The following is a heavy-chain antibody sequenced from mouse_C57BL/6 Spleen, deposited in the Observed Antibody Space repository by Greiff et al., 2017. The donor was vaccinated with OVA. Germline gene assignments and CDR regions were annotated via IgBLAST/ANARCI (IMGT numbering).Heavy chain of an antibody. Sequence: QVTLKVSGPGILQPSQTLNLTCSFSGFSLSTFGMGVGWIRQPSGQGLGWLAHIWWDDDKYDNPALKSRLTISKYTSKTQVFLKIANVDTADTANCDSARMVTADSFDYWGQGTSVTVSS. J-gene: IGHJ4*01. CDR1: GFSLSTFGMG. CDR3: ARMVTADSFDY. V-gene: IGHV8-8*01. D-gene: IGHD2-2*01. CDR2: IWWDDDK.